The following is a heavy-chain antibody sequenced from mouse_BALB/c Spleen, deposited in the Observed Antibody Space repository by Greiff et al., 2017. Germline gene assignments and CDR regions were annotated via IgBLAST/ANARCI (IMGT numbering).Heavy chain of an antibody. Sequence: EVKLMESGGGLVKPGGSLKLSCAASGFTFSSYAMSWVRQTPEKRLEWVATISSGGSYTYYPDSVKGRFTISRDNAKNTLYLQMSSLRSEDTAMYYCARHEDYAMDYWGQGTSVTVSS. CDR3: ARHEDYAMDY. CDR1: GFTFSSYA. J-gene: IGHJ4*01. CDR2: ISSGGSYT. V-gene: IGHV5-9-3*01.